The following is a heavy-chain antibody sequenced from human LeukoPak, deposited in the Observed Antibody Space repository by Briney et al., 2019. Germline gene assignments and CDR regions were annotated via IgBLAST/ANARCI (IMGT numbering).Heavy chain of an antibody. Sequence: PGGSLRLSCAASGFTFSSYGMHWVSQAPGKGLEWVAVIWYDGSNKYYADSVKGRFTISRDNSKNTLYLQMNSLRAEDTAVYYCARDQGKGDYYNMDVWGQGTTVTVSS. CDR3: ARDQGKGDYYNMDV. CDR1: GFTFSSYG. CDR2: IWYDGSNK. V-gene: IGHV3-33*08. J-gene: IGHJ6*02. D-gene: IGHD3-16*01.